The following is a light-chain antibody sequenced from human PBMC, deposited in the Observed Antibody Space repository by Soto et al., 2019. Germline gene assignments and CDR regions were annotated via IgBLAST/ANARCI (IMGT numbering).Light chain of an antibody. Sequence: DIQMTQSPSSLSAAVGDTVTITCQASHDINKYLNWYQQRPGKAPKLLIYDASNLEIGVPSRFSGGGSGTDFTFTISSLQPEDMATYFCQQYGDFLLTFGGGTKVEIK. J-gene: IGKJ4*01. CDR3: QQYGDFLLT. CDR1: HDINKY. CDR2: DAS. V-gene: IGKV1-33*01.